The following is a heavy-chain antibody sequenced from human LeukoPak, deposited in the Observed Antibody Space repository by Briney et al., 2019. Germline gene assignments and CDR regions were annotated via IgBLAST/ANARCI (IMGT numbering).Heavy chain of an antibody. CDR1: GFTFSSYA. J-gene: IGHJ4*02. CDR2: ISGSGGST. D-gene: IGHD2-15*01. CDR3: AKGGYCSGGSCYAVGPTDLYFDY. Sequence: PGGSLRLSCAASGFTFSSYAMSWVRQAPGKGLGWVSAISGSGGSTYYADSVKGRFTISRDNSKNTLYLQMNSLRAEDTAVYYCAKGGYCSGGSCYAVGPTDLYFDYWGQGTLVTVSS. V-gene: IGHV3-23*01.